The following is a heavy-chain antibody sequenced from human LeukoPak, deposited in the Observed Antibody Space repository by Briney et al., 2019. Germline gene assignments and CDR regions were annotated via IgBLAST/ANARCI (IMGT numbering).Heavy chain of an antibody. Sequence: ASVTVSCKASGYTFTGYYMHWVRQAPGQGLEWMGRINPNSGGTNYAQKFQGRVTMTRDTSISTAYMELSRLRSDDTAVYYCARGYMVRGVIITFDYWGQGTLVTVSS. CDR1: GYTFTGYY. V-gene: IGHV1-2*06. D-gene: IGHD3-10*01. CDR3: ARGYMVRGVIITFDY. CDR2: INPNSGGT. J-gene: IGHJ4*02.